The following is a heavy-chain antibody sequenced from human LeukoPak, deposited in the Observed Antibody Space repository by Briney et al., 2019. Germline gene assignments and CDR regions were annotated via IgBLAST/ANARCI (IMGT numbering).Heavy chain of an antibody. CDR1: GGSISSYY. CDR2: IYYSGST. J-gene: IGHJ3*01. D-gene: IGHD6-6*01. CDR3: VREYSSSFSKNCFDV. Sequence: PSETLSLTSTVSGGSISSYYWSWIPQPPGKGLEWIGYIYYSGSTKYNPSAKGRATISVDTSKNQFSLRLNFVTDAPRAVYYCVREYSSSFSKNCFDVWGQGTMVTVSS. V-gene: IGHV4-59*12.